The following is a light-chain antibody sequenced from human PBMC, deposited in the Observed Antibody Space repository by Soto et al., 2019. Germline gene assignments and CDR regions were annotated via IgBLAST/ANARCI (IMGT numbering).Light chain of an antibody. CDR3: QQLKSNLIT. V-gene: IGKV1-9*01. Sequence: DIQMTQSPPPLSASAGDRATLTCRASQRISTFVDWYQQRQGKVPKLLIYSASTLQSGVPSRFSGSGSGTEFTLTISSLQPEDFATYYCQQLKSNLITFGQGTRVEI. J-gene: IGKJ5*01. CDR2: SAS. CDR1: QRISTF.